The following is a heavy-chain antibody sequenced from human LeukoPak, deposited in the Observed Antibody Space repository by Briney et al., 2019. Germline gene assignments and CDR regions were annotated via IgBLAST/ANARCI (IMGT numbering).Heavy chain of an antibody. J-gene: IGHJ4*02. CDR2: INPKSGVT. V-gene: IGHV1-2*06. Sequence: ASVKVSCKASGYTFTGYYMHWVRQAPGQGLEWLGRINPKSGVTTYAQKFQGRVTMTRDTSITTAYMELSRLRSDDTAMYYCAKDLTDINCGSASLEYWGQGTLVTVSS. CDR3: AKDLTDINCGSASLEY. CDR1: GYTFTGYY. D-gene: IGHD4-11*01.